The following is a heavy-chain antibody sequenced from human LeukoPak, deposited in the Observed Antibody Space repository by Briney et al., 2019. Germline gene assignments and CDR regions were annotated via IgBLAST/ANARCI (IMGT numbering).Heavy chain of an antibody. Sequence: GASVKVSCKASGYTFTDYYIYWVRQAPGQGLEWMGWINPNNGGTNYAQKFQGRVTMTRDTSISTAYMELSRLRSDDTAVYHCAKDDSYIRFYSWGRGTLVTVSS. CDR2: INPNNGGT. CDR1: GYTFTDYY. CDR3: AKDDSYIRFYS. J-gene: IGHJ5*01. V-gene: IGHV1-2*02. D-gene: IGHD3-22*01.